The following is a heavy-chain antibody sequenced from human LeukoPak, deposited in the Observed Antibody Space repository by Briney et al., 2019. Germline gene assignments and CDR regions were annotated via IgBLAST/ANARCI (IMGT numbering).Heavy chain of an antibody. D-gene: IGHD3-10*01. CDR1: GFTFSNYG. CDR3: AKSAQDYYGSGSYYYPYYDYFIDV. J-gene: IGHJ6*03. V-gene: IGHV3-30*18. Sequence: GGSLRLSCAASGFTFSNYGMQWVRQAPGKGLEWEALIYYDGNNKIYSDSVKDRITISRDNSKNTLFLQMNSLRAEDSAVYYCAKSAQDYYGSGSYYYPYYDYFIDVWGKGTTVTVSS. CDR2: IYYDGNNK.